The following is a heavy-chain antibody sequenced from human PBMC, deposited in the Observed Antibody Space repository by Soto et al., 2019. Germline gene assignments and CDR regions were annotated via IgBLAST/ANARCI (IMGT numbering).Heavy chain of an antibody. D-gene: IGHD6-19*01. Sequence: QVQLVQSGAEVKKPGASLKVSCQASGYSFSDYGIAWVRQAPAQGLAWVGWISTYNGNTNYAQKFQSRVTMTTDTPTNTAAVERRSLRSDDTAMYYCARYGYSSGWYLGTCMDVWGQGTPVTVSS. CDR2: ISTYNGNT. CDR3: ARYGYSSGWYLGTCMDV. CDR1: GYSFSDYG. V-gene: IGHV1-18*04. J-gene: IGHJ6*02.